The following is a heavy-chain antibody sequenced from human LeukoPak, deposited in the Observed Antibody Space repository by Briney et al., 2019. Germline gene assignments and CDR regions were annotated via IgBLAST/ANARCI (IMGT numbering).Heavy chain of an antibody. V-gene: IGHV3-21*01. J-gene: IGHJ5*02. CDR3: ARGLGPHWFDP. D-gene: IGHD3-16*01. Sequence: GGSLRLSCAASGFTFSSYSMNWVRQAPGKGLEWVSSISSSSSYIYYADSVKGRFTISRDNAKNSLYLRMNSLRAEDTAVYYCARGLGPHWFDPWGQGTLVTVSS. CDR2: ISSSSSYI. CDR1: GFTFSSYS.